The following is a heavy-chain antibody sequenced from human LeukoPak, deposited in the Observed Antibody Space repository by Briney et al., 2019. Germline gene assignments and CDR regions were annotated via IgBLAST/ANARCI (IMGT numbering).Heavy chain of an antibody. D-gene: IGHD6-6*01. V-gene: IGHV3-74*01. CDR1: GFTFSSYW. CDR2: INSDGSST. J-gene: IGHJ6*02. CDR3: ARGYSSSSGHGMDV. Sequence: GGSLRLSCAASGFTFSSYWMHWVHQAPGKGLVWVSRINSDGSSTSYADSVKGRFTISRDNAKKTLYLQMSSLRAEDTAVYYCARGYSSSSGHGMDVWGQGTTVTVSS.